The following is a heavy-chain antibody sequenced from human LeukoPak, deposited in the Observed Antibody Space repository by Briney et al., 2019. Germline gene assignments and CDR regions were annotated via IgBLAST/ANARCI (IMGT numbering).Heavy chain of an antibody. CDR1: GFTFSSYS. CDR3: ARGPNLWFGELSIDY. V-gene: IGHV3-21*01. D-gene: IGHD3-10*01. Sequence: PGGSLRLSCAASGFTFSSYSMNWVRQAPGKGLEWVSSISTSSSYIYYAASVKGRFTISRDNAKNSLYLQMNSLRAEDTAVYYCARGPNLWFGELSIDYWGQGTLVTVSS. CDR2: ISTSSSYI. J-gene: IGHJ4*02.